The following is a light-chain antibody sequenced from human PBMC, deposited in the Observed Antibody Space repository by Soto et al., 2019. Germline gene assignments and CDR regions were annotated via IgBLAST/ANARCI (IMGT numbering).Light chain of an antibody. V-gene: IGKV3-20*01. CDR2: AAS. J-gene: IGKJ1*01. CDR3: QQYGSSPRT. CDR1: QSVSSSY. Sequence: EIVLTQSPGTLSLSPGERVTLSCRASQSVSSSYLAWYQQKPGQAPNLLIYAASSRATGIPDRFSGSGSGTDFTLTISRLEPEDFAVYYCQQYGSSPRTFGQGTQVEIK.